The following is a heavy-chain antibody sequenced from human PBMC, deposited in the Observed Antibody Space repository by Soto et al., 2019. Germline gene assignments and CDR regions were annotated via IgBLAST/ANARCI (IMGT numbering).Heavy chain of an antibody. CDR1: GFTFSSNS. CDR2: VTGSGGIK. Sequence: GGSLRPLCAASGFTFSSNSITRVRRAPGKGLEGKGGVTGSGGIKDCADTVKGQFTTSRDNSRNTLYLQMNYLRVEDTAVYFCAKHTSFYFDRTGAGDYFDSWGQGALVTVSS. V-gene: IGHV3-23*01. J-gene: IGHJ4*02. D-gene: IGHD3-22*01. CDR3: AKHTSFYFDRTGAGDYFDS.